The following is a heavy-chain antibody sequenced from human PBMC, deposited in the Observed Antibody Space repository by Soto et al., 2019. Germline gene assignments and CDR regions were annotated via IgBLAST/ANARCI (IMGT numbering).Heavy chain of an antibody. J-gene: IGHJ6*03. CDR3: ATAVVPAARVYYYYYMDV. Sequence: QVQLVQPGAEVKKPGASVKVSCKASGYTFTSYGISWVRQAPGQGLEWMGWISAYNGNTNYAQKLQGRVTMTTDTSTSTAYMELRSLRSDDTAVYYCATAVVPAARVYYYYYMDVWGKGTTVTVSS. CDR2: ISAYNGNT. V-gene: IGHV1-18*01. CDR1: GYTFTSYG. D-gene: IGHD2-2*01.